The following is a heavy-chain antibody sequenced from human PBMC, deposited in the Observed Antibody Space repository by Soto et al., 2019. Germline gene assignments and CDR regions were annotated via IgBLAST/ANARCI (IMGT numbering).Heavy chain of an antibody. J-gene: IGHJ4*02. D-gene: IGHD6-6*01. CDR1: GGSFSGYY. Sequence: SETLSLTCAVYGGSFSGYYWSWIRQPPGKGLEWIGEINHSGSTNYNPSLKSRVTISVDTSKNQFSLELSSVTAADTAVYYCARGIAARNFDYWGQGTLVTVSS. CDR3: ARGIAARNFDY. V-gene: IGHV4-34*01. CDR2: INHSGST.